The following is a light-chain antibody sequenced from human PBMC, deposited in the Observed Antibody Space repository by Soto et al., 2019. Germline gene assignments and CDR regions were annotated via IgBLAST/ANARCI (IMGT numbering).Light chain of an antibody. V-gene: IGKV3-20*01. Sequence: EIALTQSPGILSLSPGERATLSCRASQSVTANYLAWYQQKPGQAPRLLIYAASIGATGIPDRFSGSGSGTDCTVTISRLEPEDSAVYYCLQYGVPLWTFGQGTKVEIK. CDR2: AAS. CDR3: LQYGVPLWT. J-gene: IGKJ1*01. CDR1: QSVTANY.